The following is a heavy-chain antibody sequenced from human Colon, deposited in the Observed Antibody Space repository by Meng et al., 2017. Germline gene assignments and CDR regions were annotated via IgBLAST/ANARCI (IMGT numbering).Heavy chain of an antibody. CDR3: AKGQINSWYYFDY. CDR2: ISDSGGRT. CDR1: GFTFGSYA. Sequence: GESLKISCAASGFTFGSYAMSWVRQAPGKGLEWVSVISDSGGRTYYADSVKGRFTISRDNSKNTLYLQTNSLRAEDTAVYYCAKGQINSWYYFDYWGQGTLVTVSS. J-gene: IGHJ4*02. V-gene: IGHV3-23*01. D-gene: IGHD6-13*01.